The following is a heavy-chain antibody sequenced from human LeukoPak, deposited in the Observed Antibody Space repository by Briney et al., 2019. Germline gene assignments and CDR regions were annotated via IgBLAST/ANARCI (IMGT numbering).Heavy chain of an antibody. D-gene: IGHD3-22*01. V-gene: IGHV1-18*01. CDR2: ISAYNGNT. CDR1: GYTFTSYG. CDR3: ARDPSYDSSGYPNWFDP. J-gene: IGHJ5*02. Sequence: ASVTVSCKASGYTFTSYGITWVRLAPGQGLEWMGWISAYNGNTNYAQMFQGRVIMTTDTSTNTAYMELRSLRADDTAMYYCARDPSYDSSGYPNWFDPWGQGTLVTVSS.